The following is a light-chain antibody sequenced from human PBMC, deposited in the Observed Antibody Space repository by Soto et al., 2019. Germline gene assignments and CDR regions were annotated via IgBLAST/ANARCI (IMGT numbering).Light chain of an antibody. V-gene: IGKV3-15*01. J-gene: IGKJ4*01. Sequence: EIVMTHSPATLSVSPGERATLSCRASQRVSSKLAWYQQKPGQAPRLLIYGASTRATDIPTRFSGSGSGTEFTLTISSLQSEDFAVYYCQQYSDWPLTFGGGTKVEIK. CDR3: QQYSDWPLT. CDR2: GAS. CDR1: QRVSSK.